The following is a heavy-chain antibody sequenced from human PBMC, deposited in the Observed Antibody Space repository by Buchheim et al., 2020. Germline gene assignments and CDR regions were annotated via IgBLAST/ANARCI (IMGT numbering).Heavy chain of an antibody. D-gene: IGHD2-2*01. V-gene: IGHV4-39*07. J-gene: IGHJ6*02. CDR1: GGSISSSSYY. Sequence: GGSISSSSYYWGWIRQPPGKGLEWIGSIYYSGSTYYNSSLKSRVTISVDTSKNQFSLKLSSVTAADTAVDYCARGRWGYCSSTSCYSTGMDVWGQGTT. CDR2: IYYSGST. CDR3: ARGRWGYCSSTSCYSTGMDV.